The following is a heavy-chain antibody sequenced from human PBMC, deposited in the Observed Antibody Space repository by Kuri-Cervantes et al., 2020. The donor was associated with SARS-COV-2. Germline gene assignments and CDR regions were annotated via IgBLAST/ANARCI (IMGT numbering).Heavy chain of an antibody. Sequence: SETLSLTCTVSGGSVSTLSDNWSWLRQSPGEGLEWIGHIHSGASTTYNPSLKSRATISADTSKNQVSLKLSSVTAADTAVYYCARIVRAQLLYGDAFDIWGQGTMVTVSS. CDR2: IHSGAST. V-gene: IGHV4-61*01. CDR1: GGSVSTLSDN. CDR3: ARIVRAQLLYGDAFDI. D-gene: IGHD2-2*02. J-gene: IGHJ3*02.